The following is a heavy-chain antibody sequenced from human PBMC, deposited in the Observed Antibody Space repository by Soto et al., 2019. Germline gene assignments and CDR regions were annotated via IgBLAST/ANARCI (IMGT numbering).Heavy chain of an antibody. CDR2: IYYSGST. CDR1: GGSICSSSYY. V-gene: IGHV4-39*01. Sequence: PSETLSITCTVSGGSICSSSYYWGWIRQPPGKGLEWIGSIYYSGSTYYNPSLKSRVTISVDTSKNQFSLKLSSVTAADTAVYYCARHMYSGSYYAPQSRFDPWGQGTLVTVSS. J-gene: IGHJ5*02. D-gene: IGHD1-26*01. CDR3: ARHMYSGSYYAPQSRFDP.